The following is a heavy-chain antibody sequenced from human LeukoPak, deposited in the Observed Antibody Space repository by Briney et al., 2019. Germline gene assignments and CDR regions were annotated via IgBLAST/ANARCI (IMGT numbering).Heavy chain of an antibody. CDR3: AKRTTVTTFGRGYYFDY. V-gene: IGHV3-23*01. CDR1: GFTFSSYA. J-gene: IGHJ4*02. D-gene: IGHD4-17*01. CDR2: ISGSGGST. Sequence: PGGSLRLSCAASGFTFSSYAMSWVRQAPGKGLEWVSAISGSGGSTYYADSVKGRFTISRDNSKNTLYLQINSLRAEDTAVYYCAKRTTVTTFGRGYYFDYWGQGTLVTVSS.